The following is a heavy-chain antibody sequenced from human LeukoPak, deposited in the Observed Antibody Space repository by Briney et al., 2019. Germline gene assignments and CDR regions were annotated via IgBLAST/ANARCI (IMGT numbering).Heavy chain of an antibody. Sequence: GGSLRLSCAASGFTFSSYGTHWVRQAPGKGLEWVAVIWYDGSNKYYADSVKGRFTISRDNSKNTLYLQMNSLRAEDTAVYYCARASDYYDSSGCFDYWGQGTLVTVSS. V-gene: IGHV3-33*01. CDR3: ARASDYYDSSGCFDY. J-gene: IGHJ4*02. D-gene: IGHD3-22*01. CDR2: IWYDGSNK. CDR1: GFTFSSYG.